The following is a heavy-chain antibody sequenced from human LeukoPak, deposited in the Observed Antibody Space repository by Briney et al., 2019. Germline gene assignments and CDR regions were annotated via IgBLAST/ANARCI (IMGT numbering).Heavy chain of an antibody. CDR2: IYYSGST. CDR3: ARHIVVVPAAKVYGMDV. D-gene: IGHD2-2*01. V-gene: IGHV4-59*08. Sequence: SETLSLTCTVSGGSISSYYWSWIRQPPGKGLEWIGYIYYSGSTIYNPSLKSRVTISVDTSKNQFSLKLSSVTAADTAVYYCARHIVVVPAAKVYGMDVWGQGTTVTVSS. CDR1: GGSISSYY. J-gene: IGHJ6*02.